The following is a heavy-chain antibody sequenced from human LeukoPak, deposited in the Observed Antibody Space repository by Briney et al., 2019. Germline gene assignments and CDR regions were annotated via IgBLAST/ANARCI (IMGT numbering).Heavy chain of an antibody. CDR2: IYYSGST. Sequence: SETLSLTCTVSGGSISSSSYYWGWIRQPPGKGLEWIGSIYYSGSTYYNPSLKSRVTISVDTSKNQFSLKLSSVTAADTAVYYCARGIVVVPAATLRWFDPWGQGTLVTVSS. J-gene: IGHJ5*02. V-gene: IGHV4-39*07. CDR1: GGSISSSSYY. CDR3: ARGIVVVPAATLRWFDP. D-gene: IGHD2-2*01.